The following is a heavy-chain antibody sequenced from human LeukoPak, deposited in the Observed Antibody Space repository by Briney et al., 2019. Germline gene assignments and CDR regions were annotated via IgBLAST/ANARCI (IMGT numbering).Heavy chain of an antibody. V-gene: IGHV4-39*01. Sequence: PSETLSLTCTVSGGSISSSSYYWGWIRQPPGKGLEWIGNIYYNGGTYYNPSLKSRVTISVDTSKNQFSLNLSSVTAADTAVYYCARDRGVAKWFDPWGQGTLVTVSS. CDR2: IYYNGGT. J-gene: IGHJ5*02. CDR3: ARDRGVAKWFDP. CDR1: GGSISSSSYY. D-gene: IGHD3-10*01.